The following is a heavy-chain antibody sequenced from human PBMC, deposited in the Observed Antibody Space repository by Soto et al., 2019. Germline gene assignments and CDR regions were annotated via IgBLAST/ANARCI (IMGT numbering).Heavy chain of an antibody. Sequence: EVQLLESGGGLVEPGGSLRLSCAASGFTCRSYAMTWVRQAPGKGLEWVSYTGGGGVSTYYADSVKGRFTSSRDDSKNTLYLQMNSLRAEYTALYYCAKIVGGGSHHDAFDIWGQGTMVTVSS. V-gene: IGHV3-23*01. D-gene: IGHD2-15*01. CDR1: GFTCRSYA. J-gene: IGHJ3*02. CDR3: AKIVGGGSHHDAFDI. CDR2: TGGGGVST.